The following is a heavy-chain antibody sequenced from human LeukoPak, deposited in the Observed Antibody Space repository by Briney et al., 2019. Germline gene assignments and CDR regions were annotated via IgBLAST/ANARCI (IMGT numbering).Heavy chain of an antibody. D-gene: IGHD6-13*01. CDR1: GFTFDDYA. J-gene: IGHJ4*02. V-gene: IGHV3-9*01. CDR2: ISWNSGSI. Sequence: GGSLRLSCAASGFTFDDYAMHWVRQAPGKGLEWVSGISWNSGSIGYADSVKGRFTISRDNAKTSLYLQMNSLRAEDTALYYCAKDASAFIAAAGFYWGQGTLVTVSS. CDR3: AKDASAFIAAAGFY.